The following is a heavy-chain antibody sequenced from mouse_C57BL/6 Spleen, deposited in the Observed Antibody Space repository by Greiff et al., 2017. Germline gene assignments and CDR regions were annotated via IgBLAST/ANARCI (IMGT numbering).Heavy chain of an antibody. CDR3: ARWVYSNYAMDY. D-gene: IGHD2-5*01. CDR2: IHPNSGST. CDR1: GYTFTSYW. V-gene: IGHV1-64*01. J-gene: IGHJ4*01. Sequence: QVQLQQPGAELVKPGASEKLSCKASGYTFTSYWMHWVKQRPGQGLEWIGMIHPNSGSTNYNEKFKSKATLTVDKSSSTAYMQLSSLTSEDSAVYYCARWVYSNYAMDYWGQGTSVTVSS.